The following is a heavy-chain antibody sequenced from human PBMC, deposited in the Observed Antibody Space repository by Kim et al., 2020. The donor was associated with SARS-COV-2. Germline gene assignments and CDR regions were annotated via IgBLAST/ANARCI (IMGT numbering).Heavy chain of an antibody. Sequence: SETLSLTCTVSGDSVSSSSYFWGWIRQPPGKGLEWIATINYRGSTYYNPSLKSRVSMSTDTSRNQFSLRLSSVTAADTAAYFCARQRNDLGSYVPPPYF. J-gene: IGHJ2*01. V-gene: IGHV4-39*07. CDR1: GDSVSSSSYF. D-gene: IGHD6-19*01. CDR2: INYRGST. CDR3: ARQRNDLGSYVPPPYF.